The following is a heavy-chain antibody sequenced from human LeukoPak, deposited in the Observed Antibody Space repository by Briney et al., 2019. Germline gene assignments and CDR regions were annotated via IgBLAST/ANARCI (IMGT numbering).Heavy chain of an antibody. CDR1: GFTFSTFA. Sequence: PGGSLRLSCAASGFTFSTFAMIWVRQPPGKGLEWVSSIFPSGGEIHYADSVKGRFTISRDNSKNTLYLQMNSLRAEDTAVYYCARSEMAAILGFDYWGQGTLVTVSS. CDR2: IFPSGGEI. V-gene: IGHV3-23*01. J-gene: IGHJ4*02. D-gene: IGHD5-24*01. CDR3: ARSEMAAILGFDY.